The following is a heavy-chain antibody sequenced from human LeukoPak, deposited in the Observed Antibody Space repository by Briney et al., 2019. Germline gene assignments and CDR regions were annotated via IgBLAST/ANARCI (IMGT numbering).Heavy chain of an antibody. CDR2: INPSGGST. CDR3: ARVKGGSSWYIHYFDY. D-gene: IGHD6-13*01. V-gene: IGHV1-46*03. CDR1: GYTFTSYY. J-gene: IGHJ4*02. Sequence: GASVKVSCKASGYTFTSYYMHWVRQAPGQGLEWMGIINPSGGSTSYAQKFQGGVTMTRDTSTSTVYMELSSLRSEDTAVYYCARVKGGSSWYIHYFDYWGQRTMVTVSS.